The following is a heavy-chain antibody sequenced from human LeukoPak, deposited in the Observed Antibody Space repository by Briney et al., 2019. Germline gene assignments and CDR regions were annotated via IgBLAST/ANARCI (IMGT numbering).Heavy chain of an antibody. CDR3: ASSGSYGWFDY. J-gene: IGHJ4*02. CDR1: GGSFSGYY. Sequence: SETLSLTCAVYGGSFSGYYWSWIRQPPGKGLEWIGEINHSGSTNYNPSLKSRVTISVDTSKNQFSLKLSSVTAADTAVYYCASSGSYGWFDYWGQGTLVTVSS. CDR2: INHSGST. V-gene: IGHV4-34*01. D-gene: IGHD1-26*01.